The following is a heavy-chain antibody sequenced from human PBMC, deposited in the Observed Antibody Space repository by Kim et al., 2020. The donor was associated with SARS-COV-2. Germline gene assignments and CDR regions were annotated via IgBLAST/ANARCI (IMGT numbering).Heavy chain of an antibody. CDR1: GFNFRNYG. CDR2: ISGSGGTT. V-gene: IGHV3-23*01. J-gene: IGHJ2*01. D-gene: IGHD1-1*01. CDR3: AKDPTGRVLLNWYFDL. Sequence: GGSLRLSCAGSGFNFRNYGMSWVRQAPGKGLEWVSGISGSGGTTYYADFVKGRFTISRDNFKNTLYLEMDSLRDEDTAVYYCAKDPTGRVLLNWYFDLWG.